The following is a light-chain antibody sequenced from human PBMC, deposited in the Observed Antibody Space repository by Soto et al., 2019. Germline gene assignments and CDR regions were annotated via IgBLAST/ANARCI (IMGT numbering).Light chain of an antibody. J-gene: IGLJ3*02. Sequence: QSALTQPASVSGSPGQSITMSCTGTSSDVGAYHYVSWYQQHPGKAPKLLIFEVSNRPSGVSNRFSGSKSDNTASLTISGLQAEDEADYYCNSYTTSGTWVFGGGTQLTVL. CDR1: SSDVGAYHY. CDR3: NSYTTSGTWV. CDR2: EVS. V-gene: IGLV2-14*01.